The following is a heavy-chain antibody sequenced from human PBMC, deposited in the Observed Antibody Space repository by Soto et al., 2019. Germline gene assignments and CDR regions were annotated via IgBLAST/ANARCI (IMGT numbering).Heavy chain of an antibody. V-gene: IGHV4-59*08. J-gene: IGHJ3*02. Sequence: PSETLSLTCTVSGGSISSYYWSWIRQPPGKGLEWIGYIYYSGSTNYNPSLKSRVTISVDTSKNQFSLKLSSVTAADTAVYYCARRIRYSGSYLDAFDIWGQGTMVTVS. D-gene: IGHD1-26*01. CDR2: IYYSGST. CDR1: GGSISSYY. CDR3: ARRIRYSGSYLDAFDI.